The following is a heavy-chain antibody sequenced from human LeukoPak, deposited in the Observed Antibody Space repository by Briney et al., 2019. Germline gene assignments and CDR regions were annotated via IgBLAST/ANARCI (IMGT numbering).Heavy chain of an antibody. J-gene: IGHJ4*02. CDR1: GFTFSSYS. V-gene: IGHV3-21*01. CDR2: ISSSSSYI. Sequence: GGSLRLSCAASGFTFSSYSMNWVRQAPGKGLEWVSSISSSSSYIYYADSVKGRFTISRDNAKSSLYLQMNSLRAEDTAVYYCARDVWRRGYPPLTLFDYWGQGTLVTVSS. D-gene: IGHD5-12*01. CDR3: ARDVWRRGYPPLTLFDY.